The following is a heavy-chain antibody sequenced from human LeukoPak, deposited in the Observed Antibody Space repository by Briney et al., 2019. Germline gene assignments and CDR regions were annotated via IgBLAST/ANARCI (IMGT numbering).Heavy chain of an antibody. CDR1: GGSISSYY. CDR2: IYHSGTT. D-gene: IGHD1-26*01. V-gene: IGHV4-59*12. J-gene: IGHJ5*02. Sequence: SETLSLTCTVSGGSISSYYWSWIRQPPGKGLEWIGEIYHSGTTNYNPSLKSRVTISVDKSKNQFSLNLSSVTAADTAVYYCVKDNGRWFDPWGQGTLVIVSS. CDR3: VKDNGRWFDP.